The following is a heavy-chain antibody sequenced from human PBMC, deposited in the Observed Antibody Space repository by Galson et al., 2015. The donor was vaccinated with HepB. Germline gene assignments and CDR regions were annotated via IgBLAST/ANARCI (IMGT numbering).Heavy chain of an antibody. CDR2: ISSSSYI. V-gene: IGHV3-21*01. D-gene: IGHD3-22*01. Sequence: SLRLSCAASGFTFSSYSMNWVRQAPGKGLEWVSSISSSSYIYYADSVKGRFTISRDNAKNSLYLQMNSLRAEDTAVYYCARDLVDYYDSSGYSLVSFDYWGQGTLVTVSS. J-gene: IGHJ4*02. CDR3: ARDLVDYYDSSGYSLVSFDY. CDR1: GFTFSSYS.